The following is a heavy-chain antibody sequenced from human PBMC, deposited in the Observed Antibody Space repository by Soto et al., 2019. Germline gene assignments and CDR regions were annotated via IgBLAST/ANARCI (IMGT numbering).Heavy chain of an antibody. V-gene: IGHV3-11*01. CDR2: ISSSDSTI. D-gene: IGHD6-13*01. CDR1: GFTFSDYY. J-gene: IGHJ6*02. Sequence: QVQLVESGGGLVKPGGSLRLSCTASGFTFSDYYMSWIRQAPGKGLEWVSYISSSDSTIYYADSVKGRFTISRDNAKNSLYLQMNSLRAEDTAFYYSARVRGQPLYYYYYGMDVWGQGTAVTVSS. CDR3: ARVRGQPLYYYYYGMDV.